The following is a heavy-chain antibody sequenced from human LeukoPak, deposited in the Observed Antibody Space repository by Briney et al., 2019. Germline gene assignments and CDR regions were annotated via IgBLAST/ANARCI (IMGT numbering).Heavy chain of an antibody. CDR2: ISGSGGST. CDR1: GFTFSSYA. D-gene: IGHD6-19*01. CDR3: AKGALSYSSGWYGDNWFDP. J-gene: IGHJ5*02. Sequence: GGSLRLSCAASGFTFSSYAMSWVRQAPGKGLEWVSAISGSGGSTYYADSVKGRFTISRDNSKNTLYLQMNSLRAEDTAVYYCAKGALSYSSGWYGDNWFDPWGQGTLVTVSS. V-gene: IGHV3-23*01.